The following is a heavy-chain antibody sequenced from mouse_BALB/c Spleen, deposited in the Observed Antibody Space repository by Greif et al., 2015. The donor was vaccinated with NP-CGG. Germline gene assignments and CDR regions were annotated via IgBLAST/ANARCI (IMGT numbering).Heavy chain of an antibody. J-gene: IGHJ4*01. D-gene: IGHD1-2*01. CDR1: GYTFSSYW. CDR2: ILPGSGST. V-gene: IGHV1-9*01. Sequence: LVESGAELMKPGASVKISCKATGYTFSSYWIEWVKQRPGHGLEWIGEILPGSGSTNYNEKFEGKATFTADTSSNTAYMQLSSLTSEDSAVYYCARWLLRLRAMDYWGQGTSVTVSS. CDR3: ARWLLRLRAMDY.